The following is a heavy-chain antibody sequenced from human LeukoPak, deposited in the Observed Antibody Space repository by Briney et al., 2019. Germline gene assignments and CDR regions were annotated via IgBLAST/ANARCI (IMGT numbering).Heavy chain of an antibody. CDR1: GFSLSTSGVG. V-gene: IGHV2-5*02. J-gene: IGHJ5*02. CDR2: IYWDDDK. CDR3: AREYSSGWRGFWFDP. D-gene: IGHD6-19*01. Sequence: SGPTLVKPTQTLTLTCTFSGFSLSTSGVGVGWIRQPPGKALEWLALIYWDDDKRYSPSLKSRLTITKDTSKNQVVLTMTNMDPVDTATYYCAREYSSGWRGFWFDPWGQGTLVTVSS.